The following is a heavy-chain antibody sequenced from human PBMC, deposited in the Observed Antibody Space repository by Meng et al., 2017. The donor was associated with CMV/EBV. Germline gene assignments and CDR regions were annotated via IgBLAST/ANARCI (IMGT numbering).Heavy chain of an antibody. CDR1: GGSFSGYY. J-gene: IGHJ5*02. V-gene: IGHV4-34*01. CDR3: ASLPEVNWFDP. Sequence: SETLSLTCAVYGGSFSGYYWSWIRQPPGKGLEWIGNIYYNGITYYKPSLKSRVTISVDTSKNQFSLKLSSVTAADTAVYYCASLPEVNWFDPWGQGTLVTVSS. CDR2: IYYNGIT.